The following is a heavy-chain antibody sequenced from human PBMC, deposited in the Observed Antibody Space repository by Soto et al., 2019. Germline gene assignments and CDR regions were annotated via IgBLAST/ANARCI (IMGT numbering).Heavy chain of an antibody. J-gene: IGHJ4*01. CDR2: ISAYNGNT. V-gene: IGHV1-18*04. Sequence: QVQLVQSGAEVKKPGASVTVSCKASGYTFTSYGISWVRQAPGQGLEWMGWISAYNGNTNYAQKLQGRVTMTRDTATTTAYTELRSRRSADTAVYFCAGTRRSTSSPFYYWGHGTLVIVSS. CDR3: AGTRRSTSSPFYY. D-gene: IGHD2-2*01. CDR1: GYTFTSYG.